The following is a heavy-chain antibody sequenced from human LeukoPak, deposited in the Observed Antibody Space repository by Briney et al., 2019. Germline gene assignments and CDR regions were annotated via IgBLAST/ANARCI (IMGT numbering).Heavy chain of an antibody. J-gene: IGHJ5*02. CDR3: AKEGFDP. Sequence: GGSLRLSCAASGFTFPNYWMSWVRQAPGKGLEWVAFIRNDGTNIYYVDSVKGRFTISRDNSKNTVYLQMNSLRTEDTAVYYCAKEGFDPWGQGTLVTVSS. V-gene: IGHV3-30*02. CDR2: IRNDGTNI. CDR1: GFTFPNYW.